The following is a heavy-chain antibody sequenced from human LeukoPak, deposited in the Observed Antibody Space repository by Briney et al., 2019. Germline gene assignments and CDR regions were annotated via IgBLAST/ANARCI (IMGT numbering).Heavy chain of an antibody. V-gene: IGHV3-15*01. CDR1: GFTFINAW. CDR2: IKTGPDGGTR. CDR3: ASLSERSGGRFDFDY. D-gene: IGHD6-19*01. Sequence: GGSLRLSCAASGFTFINAWMNWVRQAPGKGLECIGHIKTGPDGGTRNYAAPGRGRDTTSSHDSKNTLDLQMNSLKPEDTAVYDCASLSERSGGRFDFDYGGQGTLVPVS. J-gene: IGHJ4*02.